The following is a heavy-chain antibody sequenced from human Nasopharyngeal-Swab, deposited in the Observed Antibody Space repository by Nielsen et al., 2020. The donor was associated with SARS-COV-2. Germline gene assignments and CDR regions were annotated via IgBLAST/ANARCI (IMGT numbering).Heavy chain of an antibody. CDR3: ARDGDGAQQPYHYYYYYGMDV. J-gene: IGHJ6*02. V-gene: IGHV1-18*04. Sequence: ASVKVSCKASGYTFTSYGIIWVRQPPGQGLEWMGWISAYNGNTNYAQKLQGRVTITTDTSTSTAYMELRSLRTDDTAVYYCARDGDGAQQPYHYYYYYGMDVWGQGTTVTVSS. D-gene: IGHD6-13*01. CDR1: GYTFTSYG. CDR2: ISAYNGNT.